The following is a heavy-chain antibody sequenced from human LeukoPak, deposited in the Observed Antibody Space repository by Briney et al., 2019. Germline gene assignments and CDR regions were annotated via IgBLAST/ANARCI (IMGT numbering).Heavy chain of an antibody. Sequence: TGGSLRLSCVASGFTFSSYAMSWVRQTPGKGLEWISGLSGGGGSTYYADSVKDRFTISRDNSKNTVFLRMNSLRADDTAKYYCAKDKAPGSWHTPSDFWGQGTLVTVSS. CDR3: AKDKAPGSWHTPSDF. D-gene: IGHD6-13*01. CDR2: LSGGGGST. CDR1: GFTFSSYA. V-gene: IGHV3-23*01. J-gene: IGHJ4*02.